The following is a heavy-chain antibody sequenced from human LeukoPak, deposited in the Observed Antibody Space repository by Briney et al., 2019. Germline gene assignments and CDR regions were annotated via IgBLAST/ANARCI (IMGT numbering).Heavy chain of an antibody. CDR3: AKFLSRRFGESTDY. CDR1: GFTFSSYW. J-gene: IGHJ4*02. V-gene: IGHV3-7*03. Sequence: GGSLRLSCAASGFTFSSYWMNWARQAPGKGLEWVASINHNGNVNYYVDSVKGRFTISRDNAKNSMYLQMSNLRAEDTAVYYCAKFLSRRFGESTDYWGQGTLVTVSS. D-gene: IGHD3-10*01. CDR2: INHNGNVN.